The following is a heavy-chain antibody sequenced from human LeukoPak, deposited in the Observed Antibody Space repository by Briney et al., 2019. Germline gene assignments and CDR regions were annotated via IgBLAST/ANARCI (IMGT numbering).Heavy chain of an antibody. CDR1: GFSLSTSGMC. J-gene: IGHJ4*02. CDR2: IDWDDDK. CDR3: ARIHSGGDCYSLGY. V-gene: IGHV2-70*11. Sequence: SGPTLVNPTQTLTLTCTFSGFSLSTSGMCVSWIRQPPGKALEWLARIDWDDDKYYSTSLKTRLTISKDTSKNQVVLTMTNMDPVDTATYYCARIHSGGDCYSLGYWGQGTLVTVSS. D-gene: IGHD2-21*02.